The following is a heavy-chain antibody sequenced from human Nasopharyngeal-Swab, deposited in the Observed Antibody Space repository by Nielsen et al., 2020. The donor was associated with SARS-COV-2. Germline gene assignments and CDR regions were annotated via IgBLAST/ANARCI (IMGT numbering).Heavy chain of an antibody. CDR2: IYYSGST. Sequence: IRKRPGKGLEWIGYIYYSGSTYYNPSLKSRLTISVDTSKNQFSLKLSSVTAADTAVYYCARAPTVFGVVITAFDYWGQGALVTVSS. V-gene: IGHV4-31*02. D-gene: IGHD3-3*01. CDR3: ARAPTVFGVVITAFDY. J-gene: IGHJ4*02.